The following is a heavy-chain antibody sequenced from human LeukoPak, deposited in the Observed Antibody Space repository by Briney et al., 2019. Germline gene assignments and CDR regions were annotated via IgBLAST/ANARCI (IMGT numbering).Heavy chain of an antibody. V-gene: IGHV3-49*03. Sequence: GGSLRLSCAASGFTFGDYAMSWFRQAPGKGLEWVALIRSKAYIATTKYAASVKGRFTISRDDSKSIAYLQMNSLKTEDTAVYYCTRGPGYTYGSQYYFDYWGQGTLVTVSS. CDR3: TRGPGYTYGSQYYFDY. D-gene: IGHD5-18*01. CDR1: GFTFGDYA. CDR2: IRSKAYIATT. J-gene: IGHJ4*02.